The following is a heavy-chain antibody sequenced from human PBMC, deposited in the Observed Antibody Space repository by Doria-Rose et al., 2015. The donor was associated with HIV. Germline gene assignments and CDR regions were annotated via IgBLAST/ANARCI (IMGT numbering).Heavy chain of an antibody. J-gene: IGHJ5*02. CDR2: ISYSGST. CDR3: ARERSSWYH. D-gene: IGHD6-13*01. V-gene: IGHV4-31*11. Sequence: VQLQESGPGLVKPSQTLSLTCAVSGGSISGGGYYWSWIRQHPGKGLEWIGHISYSGSTYYNPSLKSRVTISVDTSKNQFSLKLSSVTAAGTAAYYCARERSSWYHWGQGTLVTVSS. CDR1: GGSISGGGYY.